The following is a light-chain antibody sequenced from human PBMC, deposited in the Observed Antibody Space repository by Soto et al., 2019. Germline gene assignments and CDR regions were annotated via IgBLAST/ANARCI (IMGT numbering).Light chain of an antibody. V-gene: IGKV1-8*01. CDR1: QGISSY. Sequence: AIRMTQSPSSLSASTGDRVTITCRASQGISSYLAWYQQKPGKAPKLLIYAASTLQSGVPSRFSGSGSGTDCTLTISCLQSEDFATYYCQQYYSYPSFGQGTRLEIK. CDR3: QQYYSYPS. J-gene: IGKJ5*01. CDR2: AAS.